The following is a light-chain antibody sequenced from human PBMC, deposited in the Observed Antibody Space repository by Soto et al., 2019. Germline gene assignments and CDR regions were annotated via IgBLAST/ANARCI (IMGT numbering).Light chain of an antibody. J-gene: IGKJ4*01. CDR3: HQYYKWPLT. V-gene: IGKV3-15*01. Sequence: EIVMPQYPATLSVSPWEIVTLSCRASQSAISNLAWYQQKPGQTPRLLIYDASTRATDIPARFSGSGSGTDFTLTISSLLSEDFAVYYCHQYYKWPLTFGGGTKVDIK. CDR2: DAS. CDR1: QSAISN.